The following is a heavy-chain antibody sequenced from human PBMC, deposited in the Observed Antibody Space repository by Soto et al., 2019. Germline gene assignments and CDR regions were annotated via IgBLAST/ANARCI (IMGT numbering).Heavy chain of an antibody. J-gene: IGHJ6*02. D-gene: IGHD2-2*01. V-gene: IGHV1-69*06. CDR1: GGTFSSYA. Sequence: SLKVSCKASGGTFSSYAISWVRQAPGQGLEWMGGIIPIFGTANYAHQFQGRVTITADKSTSTAYMQLSSLRSEDTAVYYCACEKSMQTYYCGMDVWGQWTTVTLS. CDR3: ACEKSMQTYYCGMDV. CDR2: IIPIFGTA.